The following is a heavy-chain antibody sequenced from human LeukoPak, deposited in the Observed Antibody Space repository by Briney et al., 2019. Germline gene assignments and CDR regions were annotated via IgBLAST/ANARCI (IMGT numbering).Heavy chain of an antibody. D-gene: IGHD6-13*01. CDR2: ISYDGSNK. J-gene: IGHJ4*02. CDR1: GFTFSSYA. V-gene: IGHV3-30*04. CDR3: ARDRSWYFDY. Sequence: GGSLRLSCAASGFTFSSYAMHWVRQAPGKGLEWVAVISYDGSNKYYADSVKGRFTISRDNSKYTLYLQMNSLRAEDTAVYYCARDRSWYFDYWGQGTLVTVSS.